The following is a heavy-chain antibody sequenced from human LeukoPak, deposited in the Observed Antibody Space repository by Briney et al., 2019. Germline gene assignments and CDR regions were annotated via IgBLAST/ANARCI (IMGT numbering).Heavy chain of an antibody. CDR2: ISWNSGSI. J-gene: IGHJ4*02. D-gene: IGHD5-18*01. CDR3: AKGSRYSYGFYFDY. CDR1: GFTFSTYW. V-gene: IGHV3-9*03. Sequence: GGSLRLSCAASGFTFSTYWMNWVRQAPGKGLEWVSGISWNSGSIGYADSVKGRFTISRDNAKKSLYLQMNSLRAEDMALYYCAKGSRYSYGFYFDYWGQGALVTVSS.